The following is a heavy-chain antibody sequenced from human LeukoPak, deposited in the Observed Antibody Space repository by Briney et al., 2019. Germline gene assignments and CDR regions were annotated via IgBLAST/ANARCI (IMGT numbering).Heavy chain of an antibody. CDR1: GFTFSSYA. J-gene: IGHJ4*02. CDR2: ISYDGSNK. V-gene: IGHV3-30-3*01. D-gene: IGHD4-23*01. CDR3: ARMAGGNWDYFDY. Sequence: GRSLRLSCAASGFTFSSYAMHWVRQAPGKGLEWVAVISYDGSNKYYADSVKGRFTISRDNAKNSLYLQMNSLRAEDTAVYYCARMAGGNWDYFDYWGQGTLVTVSS.